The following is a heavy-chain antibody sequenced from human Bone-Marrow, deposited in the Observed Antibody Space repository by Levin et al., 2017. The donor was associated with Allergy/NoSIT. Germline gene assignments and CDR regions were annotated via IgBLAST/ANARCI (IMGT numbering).Heavy chain of an antibody. V-gene: IGHV1-46*01. Sequence: ASVKVSCKASGYTFTSYYMHWVRQAPGQGLEWMGIINPSGGSTSYAQKFQGRVTMTRDTSTSTVYMELSSLRSEDTAVYYCARDLGSYTVEYWFDPWGQGTLVTVSS. CDR3: ARDLGSYTVEYWFDP. D-gene: IGHD1-26*01. J-gene: IGHJ5*02. CDR2: INPSGGST. CDR1: GYTFTSYY.